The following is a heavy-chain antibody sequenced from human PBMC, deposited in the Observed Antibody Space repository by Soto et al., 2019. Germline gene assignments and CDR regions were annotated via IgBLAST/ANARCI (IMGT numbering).Heavy chain of an antibody. CDR2: IDPSDSYT. Sequence: PGESLKISCKGSEYTFTSYWISWVRQMPGKGLEWMGRIDPSDSYTNYSPSLQAHVTISADKSISTAYLQWSSLKATDTAMYCCARLVSGCTTGVCYNYYFYGMDVWGQGTTVNVFS. D-gene: IGHD2-8*01. CDR3: ARLVSGCTTGVCYNYYFYGMDV. J-gene: IGHJ6*02. V-gene: IGHV5-10-1*01. CDR1: EYTFTSYW.